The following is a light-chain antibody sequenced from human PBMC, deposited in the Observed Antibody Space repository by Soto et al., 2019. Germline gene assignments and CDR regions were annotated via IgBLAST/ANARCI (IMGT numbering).Light chain of an antibody. CDR1: QGISNY. Sequence: DIQMTQSPSAMSASVGDRVTITCRASQGISNYLAWFQQKQGKXXKXXIYAASSLQSGVPSRFSGSGSGTDLTITISSLQPEDFETYYCQQSYSTPITFGQGTRLEIK. CDR3: QQSYSTPIT. CDR2: AAS. J-gene: IGKJ5*01. V-gene: IGKV1-17*03.